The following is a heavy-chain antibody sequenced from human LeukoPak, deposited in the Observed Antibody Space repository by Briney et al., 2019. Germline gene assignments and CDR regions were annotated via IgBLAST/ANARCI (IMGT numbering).Heavy chain of an antibody. Sequence: GGSLRLSCAASGFTFSSYSMNWVRQAPGKGLEWVSSISSSSSYIYYADSVKGRFTISRDNAKNSLYLQMNSLRAEDTAVYYCARDRYDFWSGSYYYYYGMDVWGQGTTVTVSS. D-gene: IGHD3-3*01. CDR3: ARDRYDFWSGSYYYYYGMDV. V-gene: IGHV3-21*01. CDR1: GFTFSSYS. J-gene: IGHJ6*02. CDR2: ISSSSSYI.